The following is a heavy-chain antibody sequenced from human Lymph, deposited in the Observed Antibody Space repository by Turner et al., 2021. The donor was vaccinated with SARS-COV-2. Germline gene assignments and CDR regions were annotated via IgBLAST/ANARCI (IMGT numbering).Heavy chain of an antibody. CDR3: ARTGTNLGRLHPEYYFDY. J-gene: IGHJ4*02. Sequence: EVQLVESGGGLVKPGGSLRLSCAASGFTFSYYIMNWGRQAPGKGLEWVSSISSSSSYIYYADSVKGRFTISRDNAKNSLYLQMNSLRAEDTAVYYCARTGTNLGRLHPEYYFDYWGQGTLVTVSS. CDR1: GFTFSYYI. V-gene: IGHV3-21*01. CDR2: ISSSSSYI. D-gene: IGHD5-12*01.